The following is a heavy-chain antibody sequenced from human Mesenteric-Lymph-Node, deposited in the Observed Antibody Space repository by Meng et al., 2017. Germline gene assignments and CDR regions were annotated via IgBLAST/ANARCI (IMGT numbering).Heavy chain of an antibody. CDR1: GYTFTGYY. D-gene: IGHD6-19*01. V-gene: IGHV1-2*06. Sequence: QVQLVQSGADVKKPGASVKVSCKASGYTFTGYYMHWVRQAPGQGLEWMGRINPNSGGTNYAQKFQGRVTMTRDTSISTAYMELSRLRSDDTAVYYCAAGIAVAGTGSDFDYWGQGTLVTVSS. CDR2: INPNSGGT. J-gene: IGHJ4*02. CDR3: AAGIAVAGTGSDFDY.